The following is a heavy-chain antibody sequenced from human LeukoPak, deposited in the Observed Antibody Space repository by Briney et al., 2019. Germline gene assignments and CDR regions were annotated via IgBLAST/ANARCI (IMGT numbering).Heavy chain of an antibody. J-gene: IGHJ4*02. D-gene: IGHD2-2*01. CDR2: IYYSGST. CDR1: GGSISSYY. CDR3: ARHSTQQLLDLLYFDY. V-gene: IGHV4-59*08. Sequence: SETLSLTCTVSGGSISSYYWSWIRQPPGKGLEWIGYIYYSGSTNYNPSLKSRVTISVDTSKNQFSLKLSSVTAADTAVYYCARHSTQQLLDLLYFDYWGQGTLVTVSS.